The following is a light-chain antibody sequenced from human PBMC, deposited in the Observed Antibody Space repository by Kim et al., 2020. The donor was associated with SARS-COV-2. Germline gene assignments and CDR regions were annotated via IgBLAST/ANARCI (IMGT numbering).Light chain of an antibody. Sequence: SSELTQDPAVSVALGQTVRITCQGDSLRTYYGSWYQQKPGRAPVLVVYSANSRPSGIPDRFSGSKSGNTASLTITGAQAEDEADYYCNSRDSSGDHVIFG. J-gene: IGLJ2*01. CDR1: SLRTYY. CDR3: NSRDSSGDHVI. CDR2: SAN. V-gene: IGLV3-19*01.